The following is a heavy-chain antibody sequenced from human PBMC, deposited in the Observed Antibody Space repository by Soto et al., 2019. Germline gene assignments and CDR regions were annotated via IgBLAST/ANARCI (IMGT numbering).Heavy chain of an antibody. J-gene: IGHJ4*02. V-gene: IGHV1-46*01. Sequence: DSVKVYCKAPGDTFTSYYLNWVRQALGQGLEWMGVINPHGGSTKYAQKFQGRITMTRDTSTSTAYMELSSLRSEDTAVYYCAREWTGYSSSWYDYWGQGTLVTVSS. D-gene: IGHD6-13*01. CDR1: GDTFTSYY. CDR3: AREWTGYSSSWYDY. CDR2: INPHGGST.